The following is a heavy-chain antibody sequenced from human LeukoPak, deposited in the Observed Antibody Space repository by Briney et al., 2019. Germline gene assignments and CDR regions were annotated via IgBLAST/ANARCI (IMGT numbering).Heavy chain of an antibody. D-gene: IGHD1-26*01. CDR2: ISGSGATI. CDR1: GFTFSTFE. V-gene: IGHV3-48*03. Sequence: GGSLRLSCAGSGFTFSTFEMSWVRQAPGKGLEWIALISGSGATIYYADSVKGRFTISRDNAKNSVELQLNSLRVEDTAVYYCTRDLGWEQKVEGYWGQGTLVTVSS. CDR3: TRDLGWEQKVEGY. J-gene: IGHJ4*02.